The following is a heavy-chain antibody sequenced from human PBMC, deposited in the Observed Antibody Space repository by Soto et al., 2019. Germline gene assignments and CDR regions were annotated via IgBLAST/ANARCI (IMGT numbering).Heavy chain of an antibody. J-gene: IGHJ4*02. Sequence: PSETLSLTCAVSGVTIRTYYWSWIRQPPGKGLEWIGYNYHSGTTNYNPSLKSRVTISVDTSKNQFSLRLTSVTAADTAIYYCVRDAYIGYGHAIDHWGPATLVTVSS. CDR3: VRDAYIGYGHAIDH. V-gene: IGHV4-59*01. CDR2: NYHSGTT. D-gene: IGHD5-12*01. CDR1: GVTIRTYY.